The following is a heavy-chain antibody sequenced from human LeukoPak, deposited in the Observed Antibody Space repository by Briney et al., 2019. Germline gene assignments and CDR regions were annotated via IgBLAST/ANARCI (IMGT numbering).Heavy chain of an antibody. D-gene: IGHD2-21*01. CDR3: ARRFVVMVATKRRAYFDS. CDR2: IYSDGST. Sequence: GGSLRLSCAASGFTVSSNYMSWVRQAPGKGLEWVSLIYSDGSTYYADSVKGRFTISRDNSKNTLYLQMSSLRAEDTAVYYCARRFVVMVATKRRAYFDSWGQGTLVTVSS. V-gene: IGHV3-66*04. CDR1: GFTVSSNY. J-gene: IGHJ4*02.